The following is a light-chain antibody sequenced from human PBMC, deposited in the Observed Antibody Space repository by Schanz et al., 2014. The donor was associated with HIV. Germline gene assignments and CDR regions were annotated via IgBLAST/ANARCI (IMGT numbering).Light chain of an antibody. CDR2: DVT. V-gene: IGLV2-8*01. J-gene: IGLJ2*01. CDR3: QSFDGSVSAVV. CDR1: SSDVGNYNY. Sequence: QSALTQPPSASGSPGQSVTISCTGTSSDVGNYNYVSWYQQYPGKAPKLIIYDVTKRPSGVPDRFSGSKSGNTASLTVSGLQAEDEADYYCQSFDGSVSAVVFGGGTKLTVL.